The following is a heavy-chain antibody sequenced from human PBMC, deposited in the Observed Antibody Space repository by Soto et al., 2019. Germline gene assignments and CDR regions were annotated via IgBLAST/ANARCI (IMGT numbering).Heavy chain of an antibody. D-gene: IGHD6-13*01. CDR1: GCTFSSYA. CDR3: AIMASSSWDIDY. J-gene: IGHJ4*02. CDR2: ISPNYGNT. V-gene: IGHV1-18*01. Sequence: ASVKVSCKASGCTFSSYAISWVRQAPGQGLEWMGGISPNYGNTNYAQKLQGRVTMTTDKSTSTAYMELRSLRSDDTAVYYCAIMASSSWDIDYWGQGTLVTVSS.